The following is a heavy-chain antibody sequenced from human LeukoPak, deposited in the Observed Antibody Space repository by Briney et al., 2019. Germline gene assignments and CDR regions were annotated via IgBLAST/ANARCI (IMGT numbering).Heavy chain of an antibody. D-gene: IGHD2-2*01. CDR3: ARGPYIYCSSTSCSRGGYNWFDP. V-gene: IGHV1-46*01. CDR1: GYTFTSYD. CDR2: INPIFGIT. J-gene: IGHJ5*02. Sequence: ASVKVSCKASGYTFTSYDMHWVRQAPGQGLEWMGIINPIFGITSYAQKFQGRVTMTRDMSTSTGYMELSGLRSEDTAVYYCARGPYIYCSSTSCSRGGYNWFDPWGQGTLVTVSS.